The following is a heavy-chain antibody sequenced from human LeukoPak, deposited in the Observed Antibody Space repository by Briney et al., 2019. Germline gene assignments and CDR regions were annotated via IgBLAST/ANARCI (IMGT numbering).Heavy chain of an antibody. CDR2: TIPILGIA. Sequence: ASVKVSCKASGGTFSSYAISWVRQAPGQGLKWMGRTIPILGIANYAQKFQGRVTITADKSTSTAYMELSSLRSEDTAVYYCAREEGRVTMVRGVPGLDYWGQGTLVTVSS. J-gene: IGHJ4*02. V-gene: IGHV1-69*04. D-gene: IGHD3-10*01. CDR3: AREEGRVTMVRGVPGLDY. CDR1: GGTFSSYA.